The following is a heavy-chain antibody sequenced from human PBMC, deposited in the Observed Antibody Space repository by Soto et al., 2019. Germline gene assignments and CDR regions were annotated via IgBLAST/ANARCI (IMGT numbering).Heavy chain of an antibody. Sequence: SETLSLTCTVSGASIISDGYYWTWIRQHPGKVLEWLVYIHYSGCATYSPSYNPSLKSRIAISVDTSKRLFSLKLTSVSAAETAVYYCARVQTFVHASIGYQPFHPWCQGMLVTVS. D-gene: IGHD3-22*01. CDR2: IHYSGCATYSP. V-gene: IGHV4-31*03. J-gene: IGHJ1*01. CDR3: ARVQTFVHASIGYQPFHP. CDR1: GASIISDGYY.